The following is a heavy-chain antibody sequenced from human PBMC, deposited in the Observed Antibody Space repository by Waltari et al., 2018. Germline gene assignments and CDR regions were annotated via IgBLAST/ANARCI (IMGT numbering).Heavy chain of an antibody. Sequence: QVQLQQWGAGLLKPSETLSLTCAVYGGSFSGYYWSWIRQPPGKGLEWIGEINHSGSTKYNPSLKSRVPISVDTSKNQFSLKLSSVNAADTAVYYCARCHSVATGGWYLKTWGQGTLVTVSS. D-gene: IGHD6-19*01. J-gene: IGHJ4*02. CDR2: INHSGST. CDR3: ARCHSVATGGWYLKT. V-gene: IGHV4-34*01. CDR1: GGSFSGYY.